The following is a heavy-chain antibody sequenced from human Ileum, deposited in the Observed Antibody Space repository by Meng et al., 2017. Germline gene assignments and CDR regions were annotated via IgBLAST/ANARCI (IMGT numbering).Heavy chain of an antibody. V-gene: IGHV4-38-2*01. CDR2: IYHSGST. CDR3: TRAGGNFKANDY. CDR1: GYSISSGYY. D-gene: IGHD4-23*01. Sequence: SETLSLTCAVSGYSISSGYYWGWIRQPPGKGLEWIGSIYHSGSTYYNPSLKSRVTVSVDTSKNQFSLNNRSMTAADTAVYYFTRAGGNFKANDYWGQGTLVTVSS. J-gene: IGHJ4*02.